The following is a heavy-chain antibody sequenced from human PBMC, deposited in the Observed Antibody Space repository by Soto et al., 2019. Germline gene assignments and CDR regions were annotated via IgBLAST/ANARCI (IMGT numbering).Heavy chain of an antibody. CDR2: IYYSGST. CDR1: GGSISRGGYY. J-gene: IGHJ4*02. CDR3: AISAVVPPAVYYFDS. D-gene: IGHD2-2*01. V-gene: IGHV4-31*03. Sequence: SETLSLTCTVSGGSISRGGYYWSWIRQEPGKGLEWIGYIYYSGSTYYNPSLKSRVTISVDTAKNQFSLKLSSVTAADTAVYYFAISAVVPPAVYYFDSWGQAPPVTVSS.